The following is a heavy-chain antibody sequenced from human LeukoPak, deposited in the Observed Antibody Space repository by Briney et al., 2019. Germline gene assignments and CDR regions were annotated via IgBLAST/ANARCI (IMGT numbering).Heavy chain of an antibody. V-gene: IGHV6-1*01. Sequence: SQTLSLTCAISGDSVSSNSAAWNWIRQSPSRGLEWLGRTYYRSKWYNDYAVSVKSRITINPDTSKNQFSLQLNSVTPEDTAVYYCARDSHAHYDFWSGSLETIYFDYWGQGTLVTVSS. CDR3: ARDSHAHYDFWSGSLETIYFDY. CDR2: TYYRSKWYN. J-gene: IGHJ4*02. CDR1: GDSVSSNSAA. D-gene: IGHD3-3*01.